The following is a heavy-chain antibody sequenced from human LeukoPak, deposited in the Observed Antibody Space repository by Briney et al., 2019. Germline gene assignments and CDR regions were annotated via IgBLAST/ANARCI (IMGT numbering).Heavy chain of an antibody. CDR3: ARVSGSSWSPLDY. Sequence: PSETLSLTCTVSGGSISSYYWSWIRQPPGKGLEWIGYIYHSGSTYYNPSLKSRVTISVDRSKNQFSLKLSSVTAADTAVYYCARVSGSSWSPLDYWGQGTLVTVSS. V-gene: IGHV4-59*12. CDR2: IYHSGST. D-gene: IGHD6-13*01. CDR1: GGSISSYY. J-gene: IGHJ4*02.